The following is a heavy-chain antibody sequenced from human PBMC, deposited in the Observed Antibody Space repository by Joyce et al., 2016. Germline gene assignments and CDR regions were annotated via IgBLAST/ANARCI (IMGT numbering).Heavy chain of an antibody. CDR1: GDSFSGTSSY. CDR3: ATSLPSRVGGFQFFGMDV. CDR2: IYNGETT. J-gene: IGHJ6*02. V-gene: IGHV4-61*01. Sequence: HLQESGPGLVKPSETLSLTCTISGDSFSGTSSYGSWIRQSPGKGLEWLGFIYNGETTHYNPSLGGRRGISVGAAKKQFSLRLTSVTSADTAVYYCATSLPSRVGGFQFFGMDVWGQGTTVIVS. D-gene: IGHD3-10*01.